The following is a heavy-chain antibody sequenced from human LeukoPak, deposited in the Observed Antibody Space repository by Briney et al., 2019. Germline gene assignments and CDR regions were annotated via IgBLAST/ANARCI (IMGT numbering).Heavy chain of an antibody. CDR2: FYNSGST. J-gene: IGHJ5*02. V-gene: IGHV4-31*03. CDR1: GGSISSGAHY. CDR3: AREYEGFGELLLKWFDP. Sequence: TLSLTSTVSGGSISSGAHYWGWIRQHPGKGLEWIEYFYNSGSTYYNPYLKSRDTRSVNTYKNRFSLKLSAVTAADTAVYCCAREYEGFGELLLKWFDPWGQGTVVSVCS. D-gene: IGHD3-10*01.